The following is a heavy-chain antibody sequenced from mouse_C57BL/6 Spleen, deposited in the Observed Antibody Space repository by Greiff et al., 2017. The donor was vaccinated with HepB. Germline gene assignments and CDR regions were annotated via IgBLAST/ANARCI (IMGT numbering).Heavy chain of an antibody. CDR1: GFAFSSYG. Sequence: EVNVVESGGDLVKPGGSLKLSCAASGFAFSSYGMSWVRQTPDKRLEWVATISSGGSYTYYPDSVKGRFTISRDNAKNTLYLQMSSLTSEDTAMYFCARLNDDDVAYYFDYWGQGTTLTVSS. V-gene: IGHV5-6*01. D-gene: IGHD2-4*01. J-gene: IGHJ2*01. CDR2: ISSGGSYT. CDR3: ARLNDDDVAYYFDY.